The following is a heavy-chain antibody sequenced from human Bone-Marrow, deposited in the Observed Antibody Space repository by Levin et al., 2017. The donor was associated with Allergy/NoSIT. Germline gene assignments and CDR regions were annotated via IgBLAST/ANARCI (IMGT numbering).Heavy chain of an antibody. J-gene: IGHJ4*02. Sequence: GGSLRLSCAASGFTFSSYSMNWVRQAPGKGLEWVSSISSSSSYIYYADSVKGRFTISRDNAKNSLYLQMNSLRAEDTAVYYCARSPRVAGTTSDYWGQGTLVTVSS. V-gene: IGHV3-21*01. D-gene: IGHD1-1*01. CDR1: GFTFSSYS. CDR3: ARSPRVAGTTSDY. CDR2: ISSSSSYI.